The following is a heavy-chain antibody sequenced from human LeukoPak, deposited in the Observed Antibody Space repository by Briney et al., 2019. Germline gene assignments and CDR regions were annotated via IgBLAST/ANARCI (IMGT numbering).Heavy chain of an antibody. D-gene: IGHD3-22*01. CDR3: ARGGLYYYDSSFDY. V-gene: IGHV4-4*02. J-gene: IGHJ4*02. CDR2: IYHSGST. Sequence: PSETLSLTCAVSGGSISSSNWWSWVRQPPGKGLEWIGEIYHSGSTNYNPSLKSRVTISVDTSKNQFSLKLSSVTAADTAVYYCARGGLYYYDSSFDYWGQGTLVTVSS. CDR1: GGSISSSNW.